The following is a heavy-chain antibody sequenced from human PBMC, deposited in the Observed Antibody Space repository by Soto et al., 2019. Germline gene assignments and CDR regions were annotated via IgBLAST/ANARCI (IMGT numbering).Heavy chain of an antibody. CDR2: NYYSGST. CDR1: KGSINSGSYY. J-gene: IGHJ4*02. V-gene: IGHV4-39*01. D-gene: IGHD3-10*01. Sequence: SETLSLTCTVSKGSINSGSYYWGWIRQPPGKGLEWIGSNYYSGSTYYESSLKSRVTISVDTSKNQFSLKLSSVTAADTAVYYCAGQPTYYYLDYWGQGALVTVSS. CDR3: AGQPTYYYLDY.